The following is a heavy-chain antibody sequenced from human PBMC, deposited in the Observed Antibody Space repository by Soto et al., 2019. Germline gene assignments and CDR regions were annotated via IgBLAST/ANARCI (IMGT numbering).Heavy chain of an antibody. CDR2: IYYSGST. CDR1: CGSISSGDYY. Sequence: LSLTCTVSCGSISSGDYYWSWIRQPPGKGLEWIGYIYYSGSTYYNPSLKSRVTISVDTSKNQFSLKLSSVTAADTAVYYCTGYCSSTSCYEGHGMDVWGQGTTVTVS. CDR3: TGYCSSTSCYEGHGMDV. D-gene: IGHD2-2*01. J-gene: IGHJ6*02. V-gene: IGHV4-30-4*01.